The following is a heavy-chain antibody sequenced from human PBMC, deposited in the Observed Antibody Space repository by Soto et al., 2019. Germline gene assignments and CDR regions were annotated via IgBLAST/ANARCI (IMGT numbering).Heavy chain of an antibody. CDR3: ARLGAISRYFDY. J-gene: IGHJ4*02. V-gene: IGHV1-3*01. Sequence: ASVKVSCKASGYTFTSYAMHWVRQAPGQRLEWMGWINAGNGNTKYSQKFQGRVTITRDTSASTAYMELSSLRSEDTAVYYCARLGAISRYFDYWGQGPLVTVYS. D-gene: IGHD1-26*01. CDR2: INAGNGNT. CDR1: GYTFTSYA.